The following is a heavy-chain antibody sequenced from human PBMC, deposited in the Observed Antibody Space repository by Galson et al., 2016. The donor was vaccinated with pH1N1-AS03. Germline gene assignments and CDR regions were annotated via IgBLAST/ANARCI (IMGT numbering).Heavy chain of an antibody. V-gene: IGHV3-9*01. J-gene: IGHJ4*02. Sequence: SLRLSCAASGFNFDDYAMHWIRRVPGKGLEWVSGISWNSGGIGYGDSVKGRFTISRDNAMNSVYLQMNSLRAEDTAVYYCARSIVGRFTYYLDKWGQGTLVTVSS. CDR3: ARSIVGRFTYYLDK. CDR2: ISWNSGGI. CDR1: GFNFDDYA. D-gene: IGHD1-26*01.